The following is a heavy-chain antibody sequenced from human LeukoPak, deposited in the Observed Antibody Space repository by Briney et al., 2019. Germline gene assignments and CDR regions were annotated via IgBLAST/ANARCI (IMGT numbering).Heavy chain of an antibody. J-gene: IGHJ5*02. CDR1: GFTFSSYW. V-gene: IGHV3-74*01. CDR2: INSDGSTT. CDR3: TRRVSATRWFDP. Sequence: GGSLRLSCAASGFTFSSYWMHWVRQAPGKGLVWVSRINSDGSTTNYADSVKGRFTISRDNAENTMYLQMNSLKVEDTAVYYCTRRVSATRWFDPWGQGTLVTVSS. D-gene: IGHD2-15*01.